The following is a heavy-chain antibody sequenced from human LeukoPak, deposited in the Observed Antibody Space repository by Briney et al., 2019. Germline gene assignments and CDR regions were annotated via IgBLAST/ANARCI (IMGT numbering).Heavy chain of an antibody. J-gene: IGHJ6*03. CDR3: ARGTYYDFWSGYYTGSGYYYYMDV. V-gene: IGHV4-59*01. Sequence: SETLSLTXTVSGGSISSYYWSWIRQSPGKGLEWLGYIYYSGSTNYNPSLKSRVTISVDTSKNQFSLKLSSVTAADTAVYYCARGTYYDFWSGYYTGSGYYYYMDVWGKGTTVTVSS. CDR1: GGSISSYY. D-gene: IGHD3-3*01. CDR2: IYYSGST.